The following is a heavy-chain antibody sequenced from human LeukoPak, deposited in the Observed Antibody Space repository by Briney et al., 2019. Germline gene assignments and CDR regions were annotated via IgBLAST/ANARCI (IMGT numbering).Heavy chain of an antibody. CDR3: ASISSGYLYFDY. CDR1: GYTFTSYG. CDR2: ISAYNGNT. D-gene: IGHD3-22*01. V-gene: IGHV1-18*01. Sequence: ASVKVSCKASGYTFTSYGISWVRQAPGQGPEWMGWISAYNGNTNYAQKLQGRVTMTTDTSTSTAYMELRSLRSDDTAVYYCASISSGYLYFDYWGQGTLVTVSS. J-gene: IGHJ4*02.